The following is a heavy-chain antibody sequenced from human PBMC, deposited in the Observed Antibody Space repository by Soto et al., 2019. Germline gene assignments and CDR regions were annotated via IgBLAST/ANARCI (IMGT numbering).Heavy chain of an antibody. CDR3: ARDEGYSSSWYGMDV. V-gene: IGHV1-69*13. D-gene: IGHD6-13*01. CDR2: IIPIFGTA. Sequence: ASVKGSCKASGGTFSIYASSWVRQAPGQGLEWMGGIIPIFGTANYAQKFPGRVTITADESTSTAYMELSSLRSEDTAVYYCARDEGYSSSWYGMDVWGQGTTVTVSS. CDR1: GGTFSIYA. J-gene: IGHJ6*02.